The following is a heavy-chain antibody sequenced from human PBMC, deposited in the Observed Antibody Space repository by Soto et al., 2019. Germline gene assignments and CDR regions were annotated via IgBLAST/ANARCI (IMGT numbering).Heavy chain of an antibody. CDR1: NDSIRSGTYY. CDR2: LSYLGTT. J-gene: IGHJ4*02. CDR3: ATGRSDSGWYEEHF. V-gene: IGHV4-39*01. Sequence: SETLSLTCTVSNDSIRSGTYYWAWIRQPPGRGLEWIGSLSYLGTTDYNPSLKSRVTISKDASKNQFSLKLTSMTAADTAVYYCATGRSDSGWYEEHFRGPGTLVTVST. D-gene: IGHD6-19*01.